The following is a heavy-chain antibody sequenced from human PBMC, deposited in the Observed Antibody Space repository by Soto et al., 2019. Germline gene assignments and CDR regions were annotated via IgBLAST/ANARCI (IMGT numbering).Heavy chain of an antibody. J-gene: IGHJ6*02. CDR1: GFTFSGSA. Sequence: GGSLRLSCAASGFTFSGSAMHWVRQASGKGLEWVGRIRSKANSYATAYAASVKGRFTISRDDSKNTAYLQMNSLKTEDTAVYFCTRHAITIFGRAVWGQGSTVPVSS. CDR3: TRHAITIFGRAV. CDR2: IRSKANSYAT. D-gene: IGHD3-3*01. V-gene: IGHV3-73*01.